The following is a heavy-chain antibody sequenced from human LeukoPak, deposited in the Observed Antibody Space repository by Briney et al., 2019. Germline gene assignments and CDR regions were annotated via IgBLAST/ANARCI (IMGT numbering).Heavy chain of an antibody. D-gene: IGHD6-19*01. CDR3: ARGSYSTGWDLDL. V-gene: IGHV4-61*02. CDR2: IYTSGST. J-gene: IGHJ2*01. CDR1: GGSISSGSYY. Sequence: PSETLSLTCTVSGGSISSGSYYWSWIRQPAGKGLEWIGRIYTSGSTNYNPSLKSRVTISVDTSKNQFSLKLNSVTAADTAVYYCARGSYSTGWDLDLWGRGTLVTVSS.